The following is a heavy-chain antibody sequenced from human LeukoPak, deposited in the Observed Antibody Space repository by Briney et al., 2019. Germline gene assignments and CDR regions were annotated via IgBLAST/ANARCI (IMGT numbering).Heavy chain of an antibody. V-gene: IGHV4-39*07. D-gene: IGHD1-14*01. Sequence: SETLSLTCTVSGGSISSSSYYWGWIRQPPGKGLEWIGSIYYSGSTYYNPSLKSRVTISVDTSKNQFSLKMSSVTAADTAVYYCARFSVSQAWFDPWGQGTLVTVSS. CDR1: GGSISSSSYY. CDR2: IYYSGST. CDR3: ARFSVSQAWFDP. J-gene: IGHJ5*02.